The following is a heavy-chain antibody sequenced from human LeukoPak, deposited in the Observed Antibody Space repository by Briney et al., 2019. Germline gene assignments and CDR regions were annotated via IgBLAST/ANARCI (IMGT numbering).Heavy chain of an antibody. Sequence: KSGGSLRLSCAASGFTFSSYSMNWVRQAPGKGLEWVSSISSSSSYKYYADSVKGRFTISRDNAKNSLYLQMNSLRAEDTAVYYCARLLWFGEPPFDYWGQGTLVTVSS. J-gene: IGHJ4*02. D-gene: IGHD3-10*01. CDR3: ARLLWFGEPPFDY. V-gene: IGHV3-21*01. CDR1: GFTFSSYS. CDR2: ISSSSSYK.